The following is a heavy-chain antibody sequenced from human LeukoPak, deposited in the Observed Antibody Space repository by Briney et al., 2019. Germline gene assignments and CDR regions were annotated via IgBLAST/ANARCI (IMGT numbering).Heavy chain of an antibody. D-gene: IGHD6-13*01. CDR1: GGSISSSNYY. V-gene: IGHV4-39*01. J-gene: IGHJ4*02. Sequence: SETLSLTCTVSGGSISSSNYYWGWIRQPPGKGLEWVGSIYYSGSTYYNPSLKSRVSVSVDTSKNQFSLGLSSVTAADTATYYCARHPGTSWSDTDDYWGQGTLVTVSS. CDR3: ARHPGTSWSDTDDY. CDR2: IYYSGST.